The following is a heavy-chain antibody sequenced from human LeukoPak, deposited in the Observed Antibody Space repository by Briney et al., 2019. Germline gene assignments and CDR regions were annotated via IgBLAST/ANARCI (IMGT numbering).Heavy chain of an antibody. D-gene: IGHD3-16*01. J-gene: IGHJ3*02. CDR3: ATGKRGTAFDI. CDR2: IYTSGST. CDR1: GGSISSYY. Sequence: ASETLSLTCTVSGGSISSYYWSWIRQPAGKGLEWIGRIYTSGSTNHNPSLKSRVTMSVDTSRNQFSLKLSSVTAADTAVYYCATGKRGTAFDIWGQGTMVTVSS. V-gene: IGHV4-4*07.